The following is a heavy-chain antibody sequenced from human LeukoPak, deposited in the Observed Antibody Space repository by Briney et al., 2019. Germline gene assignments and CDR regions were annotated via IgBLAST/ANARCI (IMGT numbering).Heavy chain of an antibody. V-gene: IGHV3-23*01. CDR3: AKSRSVVPAVRADY. J-gene: IGHJ4*02. Sequence: GGSLRLSCAASGFSVTNYGMSWVRQAPGKGLDWVSGISESGDYTHYVDSVKGQFTISRDNSKNTLFLQMNSLRAEDTAVYYCAKSRSVVPAVRADYWGQGTLVTVSS. CDR1: GFSVTNYG. D-gene: IGHD2-2*01. CDR2: ISESGDYT.